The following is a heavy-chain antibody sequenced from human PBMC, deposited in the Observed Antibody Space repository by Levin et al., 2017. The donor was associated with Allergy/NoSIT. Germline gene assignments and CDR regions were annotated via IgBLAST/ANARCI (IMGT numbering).Heavy chain of an antibody. CDR2: TRNRANSYTT. CDR3: ARAQYGSGSYFFDY. J-gene: IGHJ4*02. CDR1: GFTFSDHY. D-gene: IGHD3-10*01. Sequence: GGSLRLSCAASGFTFSDHYMDWVRQAPGKGLEWVGRTRNRANSYTTEYAASAEGRFTISRDDSKNSLYLQMNSLETEDTAVYYCARAQYGSGSYFFDYWGQGTLVTVSS. V-gene: IGHV3-72*01.